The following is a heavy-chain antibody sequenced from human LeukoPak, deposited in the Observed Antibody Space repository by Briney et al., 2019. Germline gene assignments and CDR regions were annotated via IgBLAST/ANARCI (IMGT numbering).Heavy chain of an antibody. V-gene: IGHV4-38-2*02. CDR2: IYHSGST. CDR1: GYSICSDYY. Sequence: SETLSLTCTVSGYSICSDYYWGWIRQPPGKRLEWIGSIYHSGSTYYNPSLKSRVTISVDTSKNQFSLKLSSVTAADTAVYYCARESRGFSGYYYYYYGMDVWGQGTTVTVSS. D-gene: IGHD3-22*01. CDR3: ARESRGFSGYYYYYYGMDV. J-gene: IGHJ6*02.